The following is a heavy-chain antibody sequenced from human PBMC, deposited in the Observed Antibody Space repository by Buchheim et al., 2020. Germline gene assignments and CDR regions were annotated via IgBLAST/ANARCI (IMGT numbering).Heavy chain of an antibody. J-gene: IGHJ6*02. CDR2: ISSSGSTI. CDR1: GFTFSDYY. D-gene: IGHD3-3*01. V-gene: IGHV3-11*01. CDR3: ATDTYYDFWSGYYSYYYYGMDV. Sequence: QVQLVESGGGLVKPGGSLRLSCAASGFTFSDYYMSWIRQAPGKGLEWVSYISSSGSTIYYADSVKGRFTISRDNAKNSLYLQMNSLRAEDTAVYYCATDTYYDFWSGYYSYYYYGMDVWGQGTT.